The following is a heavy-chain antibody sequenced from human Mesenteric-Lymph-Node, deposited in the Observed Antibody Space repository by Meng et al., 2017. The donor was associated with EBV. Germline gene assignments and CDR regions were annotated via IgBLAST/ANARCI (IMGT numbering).Heavy chain of an antibody. CDR2: MNPNSGNT. D-gene: IGHD3-10*01. CDR3: AREARGSWSYYTGY. Sequence: QVQLVQSGAEVKKPGASVKVSCEASGYTFTSYDINWVRQATGQGLEWMGWMNPNSGNTGYAQKFQGRVTMTRNTSISTAYMELSSLRSEDTAVYYCAREARGSWSYYTGYWGQGSLVTVSS. J-gene: IGHJ4*02. CDR1: GYTFTSYD. V-gene: IGHV1-8*01.